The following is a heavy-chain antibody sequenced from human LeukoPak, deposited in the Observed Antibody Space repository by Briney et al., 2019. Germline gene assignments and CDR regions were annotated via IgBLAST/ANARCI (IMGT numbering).Heavy chain of an antibody. Sequence: QPGGSLRLSCASSGLTVSSTYMSWVRQTPGKGLEWVSVIYSGGSTYYADSVKGRFTISRDNSKNTLYLQMNSLRAEDTAVYYCANLVYSSSPSDYWGQGTLVTVSS. V-gene: IGHV3-66*01. J-gene: IGHJ4*02. CDR1: GLTVSSTY. D-gene: IGHD6-13*01. CDR2: IYSGGST. CDR3: ANLVYSSSPSDY.